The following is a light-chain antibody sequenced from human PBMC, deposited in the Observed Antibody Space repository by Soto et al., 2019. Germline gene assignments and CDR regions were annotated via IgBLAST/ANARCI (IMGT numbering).Light chain of an antibody. CDR2: RTS. J-gene: IGKJ2*01. CDR3: LQINSYPYT. CDR1: QGIGNT. Sequence: EIVMTQSPATLSVSPGEGATLSCRASQGIGNTLAWYQQKPGQTPRLLIYRTSIRATGVPARFSGSASGTEFTLTITSLQSEDFATYYCLQINSYPYTFGQGTKLEIK. V-gene: IGKV3-15*01.